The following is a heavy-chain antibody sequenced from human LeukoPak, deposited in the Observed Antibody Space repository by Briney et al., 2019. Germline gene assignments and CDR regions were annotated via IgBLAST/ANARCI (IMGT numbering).Heavy chain of an antibody. D-gene: IGHD1-26*01. J-gene: IGHJ6*03. CDR3: ARNVEPQALFFFYMGV. V-gene: IGHV3-30*01. CDR2: ISYDGSNK. CDR1: GFTFSSYA. Sequence: GGSLRLSCAASGFTFSSYAMHWVRQAPGKGLEWVAVISYDGSNKYYADSVKGRFTISRDNSKNTLYLQMNSLRAEDTAVYYWARNVEPQALFFFYMGVLGKGTTVTVSS.